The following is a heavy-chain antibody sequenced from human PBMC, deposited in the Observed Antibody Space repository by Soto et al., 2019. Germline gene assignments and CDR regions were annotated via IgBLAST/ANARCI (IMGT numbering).Heavy chain of an antibody. V-gene: IGHV1-8*01. CDR2: MNPNSGNT. J-gene: IGHJ6*02. D-gene: IGHD3-10*01. Sequence: ASVQVSCKASGYTFTSYDINWVRQATGQGLEWMGWMNPNSGNTGYAQKFQGRVTMTRNTSISTACMELSSLRSEDTAVYYCARGVSTYYYGSGSYRSVDVWGQGTTVTVSS. CDR3: ARGVSTYYYGSGSYRSVDV. CDR1: GYTFTSYD.